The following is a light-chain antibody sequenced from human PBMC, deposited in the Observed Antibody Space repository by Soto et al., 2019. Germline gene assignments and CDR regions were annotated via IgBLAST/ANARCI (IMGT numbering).Light chain of an antibody. J-gene: IGLJ1*01. V-gene: IGLV1-47*01. Sequence: QSVLTQPPSASGTPGQRVTISCSGSSSNIGSNYVYWYQQLPGTAPKLLIYRNNQRPSGVPDRFSGSKSGTSASLAISGLLPEDEADYYCAAWDDSLSGRYVFGTGTKVTVL. CDR3: AAWDDSLSGRYV. CDR2: RNN. CDR1: SSNIGSNY.